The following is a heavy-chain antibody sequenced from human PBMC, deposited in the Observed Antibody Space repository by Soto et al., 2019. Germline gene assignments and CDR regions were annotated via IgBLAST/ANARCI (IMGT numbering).Heavy chain of an antibody. V-gene: IGHV4-59*01. J-gene: IGHJ5*02. Sequence: PSETLSLTCTVSGGSISSYYWSWIRQPPWKGLEWIGYIYYSGSTNYNPPLKSRVTISVDTSKNQFSLKLSSVTAADTAVYYCARGGSHFDWLLYMSFGSDWFDPWGQGTLVTVSS. CDR1: GGSISSYY. CDR3: ARGGSHFDWLLYMSFGSDWFDP. D-gene: IGHD3-9*01. CDR2: IYYSGST.